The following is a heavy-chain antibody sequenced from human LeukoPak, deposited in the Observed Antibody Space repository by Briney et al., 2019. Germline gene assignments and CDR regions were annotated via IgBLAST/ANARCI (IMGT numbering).Heavy chain of an antibody. J-gene: IGHJ4*02. Sequence: GGSLRLSCVASGFTFSSYSINWVPQAPGKGLEWVSSISSSSYYIYYADSVKGRFTISRDNAKNSLYLQMNSLRAEDTAVYYCARDRGTYSDFDYWGQGTLVTVSS. D-gene: IGHD1-26*01. CDR1: GFTFSSYS. CDR3: ARDRGTYSDFDY. CDR2: ISSSSYYI. V-gene: IGHV3-21*01.